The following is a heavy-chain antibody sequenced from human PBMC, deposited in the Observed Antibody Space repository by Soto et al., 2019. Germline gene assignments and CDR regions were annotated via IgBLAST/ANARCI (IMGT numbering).Heavy chain of an antibody. V-gene: IGHV1-69*13. CDR3: ATGVIWIGYFTVDS. CDR2: FIPVYRTL. D-gene: IGHD3-3*01. Sequence: SVKVSCKASGGSFGNSAINWVRQTPGQGLEWLGGFIPVYRTLNYAQKFQGRVTITADESTGTAYMTLSSLASDDTAVYYCATGVIWIGYFTVDSWGQGTRVTVSS. J-gene: IGHJ4*02. CDR1: GGSFGNSA.